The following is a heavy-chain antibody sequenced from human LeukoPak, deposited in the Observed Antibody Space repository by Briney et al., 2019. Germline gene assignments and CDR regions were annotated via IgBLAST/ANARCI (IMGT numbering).Heavy chain of an antibody. CDR1: GFTFNSYE. CDR3: AELGITMIGGV. CDR2: ISSSGSTI. V-gene: IGHV3-48*03. D-gene: IGHD3-10*02. Sequence: GGSLRLSCAASGFTFNSYEMNWVRQAPGKGLEWVSYISSSGSTIYYADSVKGRFTISRDNAKNSLYLQMNSLRAEDTAVYYCAELGITMIGGVWSKGTTVTISS. J-gene: IGHJ6*04.